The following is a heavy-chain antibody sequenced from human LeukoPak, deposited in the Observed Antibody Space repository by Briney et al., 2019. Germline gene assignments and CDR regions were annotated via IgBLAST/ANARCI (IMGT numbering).Heavy chain of an antibody. V-gene: IGHV3-23*01. CDR2: ISGSGGST. CDR3: AKGGSFSEGNIDY. J-gene: IGHJ4*02. CDR1: GFTFSSYA. D-gene: IGHD1-14*01. Sequence: RTGGSLRLSCAASGFTFSSYAMSWVRQAPGKGLEWVSAISGSGGSTYYADSVKGRFTISRDNSKNTLYLQMNSLRAEDTAVYYCAKGGSFSEGNIDYWGQGILVTVSS.